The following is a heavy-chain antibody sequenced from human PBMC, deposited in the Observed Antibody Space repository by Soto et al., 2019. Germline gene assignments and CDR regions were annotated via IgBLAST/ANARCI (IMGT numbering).Heavy chain of an antibody. CDR1: GYTFTSYD. CDR3: ARGVDAGVDV. CDR2: MSPNSGAT. D-gene: IGHD1-1*01. Sequence: QVQLVQSGAEVTKPGASVKVSCKASGYTFTSYDINWVRQATGQGLEWMGWMSPNSGATGYAQKFQGRVTMTRDTSISTVYMELSHLRSEDTAIYYCARGVDAGVDVWGQGSTVTVSS. V-gene: IGHV1-8*01. J-gene: IGHJ6*02.